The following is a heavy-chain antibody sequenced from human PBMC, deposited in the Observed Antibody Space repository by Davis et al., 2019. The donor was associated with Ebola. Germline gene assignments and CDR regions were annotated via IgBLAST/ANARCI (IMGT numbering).Heavy chain of an antibody. V-gene: IGHV3-48*04. CDR3: ARGNLQWELLHNAFDI. J-gene: IGHJ3*02. CDR1: GFTFTSYA. Sequence: GGSLRLSCAASGFTFTSYAMDWVRQAPGKGLEWVSYISSSGSTIYYADSVKGRFTISRDNAKNSLYLQMNSLRAEDTAVYYCARGNLQWELLHNAFDIWGQGTMVTVSS. D-gene: IGHD1-26*01. CDR2: ISSSGSTI.